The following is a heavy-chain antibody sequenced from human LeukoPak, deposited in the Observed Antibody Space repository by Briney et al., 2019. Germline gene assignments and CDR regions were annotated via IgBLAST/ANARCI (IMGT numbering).Heavy chain of an antibody. CDR3: ARADVVVVKGTGDYYYGMDV. CDR2: INPNSGGT. J-gene: IGHJ6*02. V-gene: IGHV1-2*02. D-gene: IGHD2-15*01. CDR1: GYTFTGYY. Sequence: GASVKVSCKASGYTFTGYYIHWVRQAPGQGLEWMGWINPNSGGTNYAQKFQGRVTMTRDTSISTAYMELSSLRSEDTAVYYCARADVVVVKGTGDYYYGMDVWGQGTTVTVSS.